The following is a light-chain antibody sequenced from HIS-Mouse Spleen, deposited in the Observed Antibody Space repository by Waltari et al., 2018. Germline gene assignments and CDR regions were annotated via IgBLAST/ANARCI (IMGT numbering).Light chain of an antibody. J-gene: IGLJ2*01. CDR1: SLPKTY. CDR2: EDS. V-gene: IGLV3-10*01. Sequence: SYELTQPPSVSVSPGQTARITCSGDSLPKTYAYWYQQKSGQAPWLVIYEDSNRPPGIPERFSGSSSGTMATLTISGAQVEDEADYYCYSTDSSGNHRVLGGGTKLTVL. CDR3: YSTDSSGNHRV.